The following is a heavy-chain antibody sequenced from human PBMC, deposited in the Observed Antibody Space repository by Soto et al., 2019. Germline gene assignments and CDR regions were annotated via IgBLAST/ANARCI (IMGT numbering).Heavy chain of an antibody. CDR3: ARQYYGLLTGYYTDY. D-gene: IGHD3-9*01. CDR1: GFPFSSDW. J-gene: IGHJ4*02. V-gene: IGHV3-74*01. Sequence: EVQLVESGGDLVQRGGPLRLSCAASGFPFSSDWMHWVRHTPGKGLDWVARISGDGVTTYYADSVTGRFTVSRDNANNTLSLQISGLRSEDTAVYYCARQYYGLLTGYYTDYWGQGTLVSVSS. CDR2: ISGDGVTT.